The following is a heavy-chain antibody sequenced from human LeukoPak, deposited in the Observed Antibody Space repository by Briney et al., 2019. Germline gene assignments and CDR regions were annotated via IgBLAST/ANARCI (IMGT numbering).Heavy chain of an antibody. CDR3: ARGEYYGSGSYRRFDP. Sequence: GGSLRLPCAASGFTFSSYSMNWVRQAPGKGLEWVSSISSSSSYIYYADSVKGRFTISRDNAKNSLYLQMNSLRAEDTAVYYCARGEYYGSGSYRRFDPWGQGTLVTVSS. D-gene: IGHD3-10*01. V-gene: IGHV3-21*01. CDR2: ISSSSSYI. CDR1: GFTFSSYS. J-gene: IGHJ5*02.